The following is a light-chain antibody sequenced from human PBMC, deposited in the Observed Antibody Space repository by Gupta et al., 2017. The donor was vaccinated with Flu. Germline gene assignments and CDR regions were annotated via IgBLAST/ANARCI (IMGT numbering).Light chain of an antibody. J-gene: IGLJ1*01. V-gene: IGLV1-47*01. CDR1: SSNIGRND. CDR3: AAGDDSRSGYA. CDR2: GNN. Sequence: RVTICGLASSSNIGRNDVSWYQQLPGTAPKLLIYGNNQRPSWVPDRISGSKSGTSASLAISGLRSEDEADYYCAAGDDSRSGYALGAGTKVTVL.